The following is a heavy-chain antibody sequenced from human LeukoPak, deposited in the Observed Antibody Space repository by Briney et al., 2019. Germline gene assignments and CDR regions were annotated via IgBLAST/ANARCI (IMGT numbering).Heavy chain of an antibody. Sequence: SETLSLTCTVSGGSISSGGYYWSWIRQPPGKGLEWIGYIYHSGSTYYNPSLKSRVTISVDRSKNQFSLKLSSVTAADTAVYYCARLGSYDPDYYYYGMDVWGQGTTVTVSS. D-gene: IGHD2-2*01. CDR3: ARLGSYDPDYYYYGMDV. V-gene: IGHV4-30-2*01. CDR1: GGSISSGGYY. CDR2: IYHSGST. J-gene: IGHJ6*02.